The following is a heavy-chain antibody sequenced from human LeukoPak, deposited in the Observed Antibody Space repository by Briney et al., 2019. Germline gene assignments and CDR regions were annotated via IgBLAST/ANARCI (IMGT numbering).Heavy chain of an antibody. CDR3: ARTYSSGWYRAFDI. CDR2: INPNSGGT. J-gene: IGHJ3*02. Sequence: GASVKVSCKASGYTLTGYYMHWVRQAPGQGLEWMGWINPNSGGTNYAQKFQGWVTMTRDTSISTAYMELSRLRSDDTAVYYCARTYSSGWYRAFDIWGQGTMVTVSS. D-gene: IGHD6-19*01. CDR1: GYTLTGYY. V-gene: IGHV1-2*04.